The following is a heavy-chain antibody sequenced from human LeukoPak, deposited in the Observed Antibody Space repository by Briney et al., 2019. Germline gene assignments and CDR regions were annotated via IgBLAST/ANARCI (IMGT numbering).Heavy chain of an antibody. Sequence: GGSLRLSCAASGFTSSSYSFRWVRQTPGKGLEWVSSITYSSNYIYYADSVKGRFTISRDNAKNLLYLQMNSLEAEDTAVYYCARDKAYYDSSGYGFDYWGQGTLVTVSS. V-gene: IGHV3-21*01. D-gene: IGHD3-22*01. CDR2: ITYSSNYI. J-gene: IGHJ4*02. CDR3: ARDKAYYDSSGYGFDY. CDR1: GFTSSSYS.